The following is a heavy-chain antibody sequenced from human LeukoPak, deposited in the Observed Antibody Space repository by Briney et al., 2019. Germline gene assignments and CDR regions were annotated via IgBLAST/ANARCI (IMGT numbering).Heavy chain of an antibody. CDR2: ISSCSSYI. CDR1: GFTFSSYS. CDR3: ARDIQWLVPGY. V-gene: IGHV3-21*01. Sequence: GGSLRLSCAASGFTFSSYSMNWVRQAPGKGLEWVSSISSCSSYIYYADSVKGRFTISRDNAKNSLYLQMNSLRAEDTAVYYCARDIQWLVPGYWGQGTLVTVSS. J-gene: IGHJ4*02. D-gene: IGHD6-19*01.